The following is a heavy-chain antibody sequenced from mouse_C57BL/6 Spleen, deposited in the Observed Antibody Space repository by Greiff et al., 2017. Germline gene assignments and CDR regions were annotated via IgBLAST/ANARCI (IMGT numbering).Heavy chain of an antibody. CDR2: IYPGDGDT. CDR3: EREDYENYFDY. J-gene: IGHJ2*01. V-gene: IGHV1-82*01. D-gene: IGHD2-4*01. Sequence: VQLQQSGPELVKPGASVKISCKASGYAFSSSWMNWVKQRPGKGLEWIGRIYPGDGDTNYNGKFKGKATLTADKSSSTAYMQLSSLTSEDSAVYFCEREDYENYFDYWGQGTTLTVSS. CDR1: GYAFSSSW.